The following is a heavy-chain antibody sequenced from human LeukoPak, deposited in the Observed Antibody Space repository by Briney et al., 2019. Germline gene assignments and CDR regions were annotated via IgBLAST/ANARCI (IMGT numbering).Heavy chain of an antibody. Sequence: GESLKISCKGSGYSFTSYWIGWVRQMPGKGLEGMGIIYPGDSDTRYSPSFQGQVTISADKSISTAYLQWSSLKASDTAMYYCARVGVNTMVRGVIITYEFDYWGQGTLVTVSS. D-gene: IGHD3-10*01. CDR1: GYSFTSYW. CDR2: IYPGDSDT. J-gene: IGHJ4*02. V-gene: IGHV5-51*01. CDR3: ARVGVNTMVRGVIITYEFDY.